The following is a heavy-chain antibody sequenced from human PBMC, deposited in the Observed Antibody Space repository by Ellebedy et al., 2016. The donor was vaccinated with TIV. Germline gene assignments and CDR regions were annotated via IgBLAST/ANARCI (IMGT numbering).Heavy chain of an antibody. CDR1: GGSISSYY. V-gene: IGHV4-59*01. CDR3: ARERRDSGYEAFDI. CDR2: VYYSGNT. Sequence: PSETLSLTCTVSGGSISSYYWSWIRQPPGKGLEWIGYVYYSGNTNYNPSLKSRVTISVDTSKNQFSLRLSSVTAAETAVYNCARERRDSGYEAFDIWGPGTMVTVSS. J-gene: IGHJ3*02. D-gene: IGHD5-12*01.